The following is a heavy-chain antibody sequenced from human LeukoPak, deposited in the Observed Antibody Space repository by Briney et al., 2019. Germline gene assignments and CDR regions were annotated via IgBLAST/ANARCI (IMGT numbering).Heavy chain of an antibody. V-gene: IGHV3-21*01. Sequence: GGSLRLSCAASGFTFSSYSMNWVRQAPGKGLEWVSSISSSSSYIYYADSVKGRFTISRDNAKNSLYLQMNSLRAEDTAVYYCATTGDYDILTGYESPDYWGQGTLVTVSS. CDR1: GFTFSSYS. CDR2: ISSSSSYI. D-gene: IGHD3-9*01. CDR3: ATTGDYDILTGYESPDY. J-gene: IGHJ4*02.